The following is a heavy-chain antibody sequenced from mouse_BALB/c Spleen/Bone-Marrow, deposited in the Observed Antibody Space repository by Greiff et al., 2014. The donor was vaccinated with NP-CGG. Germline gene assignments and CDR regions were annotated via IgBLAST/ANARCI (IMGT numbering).Heavy chain of an antibody. D-gene: IGHD1-1*01. CDR3: ARDPLYYYA. CDR1: GFTFSSYG. J-gene: IGHJ3*01. CDR2: INSNGGST. V-gene: IGHV5-6-3*01. Sequence: EVKLVESGGGLVQPGGSLKLSCAASGFTFSSYGMSWVRQTPDKRLESVATINSNGGSTYYPDSVKGRFTISRDNAKNTLYLQMSSLKSEDTAMYYCARDPLYYYAWGQGTLVTVSA.